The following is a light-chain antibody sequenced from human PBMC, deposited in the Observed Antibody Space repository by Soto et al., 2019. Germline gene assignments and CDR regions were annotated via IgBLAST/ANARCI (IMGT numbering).Light chain of an antibody. CDR2: AAS. V-gene: IGKV1-9*01. CDR1: HGISNY. CDR3: HQSDRTRT. J-gene: IGKJ1*01. Sequence: DIQVTQPHSFLSASVGDRVTITCRASHGISNYLAWYQQKPCKAPKLMIYAASTLQSGVPSRFSGGGSGTDIILTISRLQPEDFATYYCHQSDRTRTFGQGTKVDIK.